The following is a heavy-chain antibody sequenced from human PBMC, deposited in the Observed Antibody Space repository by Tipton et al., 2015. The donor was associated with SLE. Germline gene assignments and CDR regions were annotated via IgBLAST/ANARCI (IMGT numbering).Heavy chain of an antibody. J-gene: IGHJ2*01. CDR2: IYYSGST. CDR3: ARKSVEGGYDTSFDL. V-gene: IGHV4-59*12. D-gene: IGHD5-12*01. Sequence: TLSLTCTVSGGSISSYYWSWIRQPPGKGLEWIGYIYYSGSTNYNPSLKSRVTISVDTSKNQFSLKLSSVTAADTAVYYCARKSVEGGYDTSFDLWGRGTLVTVSS. CDR1: GGSISSYY.